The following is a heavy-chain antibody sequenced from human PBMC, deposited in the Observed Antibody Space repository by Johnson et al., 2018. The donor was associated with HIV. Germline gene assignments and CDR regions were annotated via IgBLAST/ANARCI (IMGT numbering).Heavy chain of an antibody. V-gene: IGHV3-30-3*01. D-gene: IGHD6-6*01. Sequence: QVQLVESGGGVVQPGRSLRLSCAASGFTFSSYSMHWVRQAPGKGLEWVAVISYDGSNKYYADSVKGRFTISRDNSKNTLYLQMSSLRVEDTAVYCCARVRIIYSSSSRAFDIWGQGTMVTVSS. CDR3: ARVRIIYSSSSRAFDI. CDR2: ISYDGSNK. CDR1: GFTFSSYS. J-gene: IGHJ3*02.